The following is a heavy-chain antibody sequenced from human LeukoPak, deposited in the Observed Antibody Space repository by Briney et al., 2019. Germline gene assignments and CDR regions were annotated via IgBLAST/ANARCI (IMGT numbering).Heavy chain of an antibody. Sequence: SETLSLTCTVSGGSISSYYWSWIRQPPGKGLEWIGYIYYSGSTNYNPSLKSRVTISVDTSKNQFSLKLSSVTAADTAVYYCARDHSGSYLAAFDIWGQGTMVTVSS. V-gene: IGHV4-59*01. CDR1: GGSISSYY. CDR3: ARDHSGSYLAAFDI. CDR2: IYYSGST. D-gene: IGHD1-26*01. J-gene: IGHJ3*02.